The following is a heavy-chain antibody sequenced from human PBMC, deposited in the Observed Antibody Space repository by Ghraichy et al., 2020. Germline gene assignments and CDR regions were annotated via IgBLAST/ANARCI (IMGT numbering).Heavy chain of an antibody. V-gene: IGHV3-20*01. CDR1: GFTFDDYG. CDR3: ARAARFGELSGWFDP. CDR2: INWNGGST. D-gene: IGHD3-10*01. J-gene: IGHJ5*02. Sequence: GGSLRLSCAASGFTFDDYGMSWVRQAPGKGLEWVSGINWNGGSTGYADSVKGRFTISRDNAKNSLYLQMNSLRAEDTALYHCARAARFGELSGWFDPWGQGTLVTVSS.